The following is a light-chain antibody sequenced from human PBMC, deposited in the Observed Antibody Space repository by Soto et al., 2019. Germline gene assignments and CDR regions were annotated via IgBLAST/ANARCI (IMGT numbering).Light chain of an antibody. Sequence: QTVVTQEPSFSVSPGGTVTLTCGLSSGSVSTSYYPSWYQQTPGQAPRTLIYSTNTXXSGVPDRFSGSILGNKAALTITGXXXXXXXDYYCVLYMGSGISVFGGGTKVTVL. J-gene: IGLJ2*01. CDR2: STN. V-gene: IGLV8-61*01. CDR3: VLYMGSGISV. CDR1: SGSVSTSYY.